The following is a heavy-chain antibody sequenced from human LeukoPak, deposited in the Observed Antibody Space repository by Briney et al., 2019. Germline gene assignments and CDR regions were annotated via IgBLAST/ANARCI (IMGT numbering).Heavy chain of an antibody. CDR1: GFTFSTYG. Sequence: PGGSLRLSCAASGFTFSTYGMHWVRQAPGKGLEWVAVISYDGSNKYYADSVKGRFTISRDNSKNTLYLQMNSLRAEDTAVYYCARGVYSSSPLSPFDYWGQGTLVTVSS. D-gene: IGHD6-6*01. J-gene: IGHJ4*02. CDR3: ARGVYSSSPLSPFDY. V-gene: IGHV3-30*19. CDR2: ISYDGSNK.